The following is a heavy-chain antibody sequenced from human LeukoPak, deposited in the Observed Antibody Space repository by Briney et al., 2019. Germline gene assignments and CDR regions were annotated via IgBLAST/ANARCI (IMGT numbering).Heavy chain of an antibody. CDR2: IYRSGST. J-gene: IGHJ4*02. Sequence: SGTLSLTCAVSGDSLSSSNWWSWVRQPPGKGLEWIGEIYRSGSTNYNPSLRGRVTISVDKSKNQFSLKLTSVTAADTAVYYCARYSSGYGGYWGQGTLVTVSS. V-gene: IGHV4-4*02. CDR3: ARYSSGYGGY. CDR1: GDSLSSSNW. D-gene: IGHD6-19*01.